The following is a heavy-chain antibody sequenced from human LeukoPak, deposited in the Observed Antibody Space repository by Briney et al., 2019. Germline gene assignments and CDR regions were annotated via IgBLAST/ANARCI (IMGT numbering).Heavy chain of an antibody. J-gene: IGHJ4*02. CDR1: GGTFSSYA. CDR3: ATERHGDYGFDY. Sequence: EASVKVSCKASGGTFSSYAISWVRQAPGQGLEWMGGIIPIFGTANYAQKFQGRVTITADESTSTAYMELSSLRSEDTAVYYCATERHGDYGFDYWGQGTLVTVSS. D-gene: IGHD4-17*01. CDR2: IIPIFGTA. V-gene: IGHV1-69*13.